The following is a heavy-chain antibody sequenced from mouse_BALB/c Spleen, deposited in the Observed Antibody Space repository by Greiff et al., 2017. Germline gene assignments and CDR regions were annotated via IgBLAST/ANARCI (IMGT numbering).Heavy chain of an antibody. CDR3: ARSKAYYRYDEGFAY. CDR2: ISSGSSTI. J-gene: IGHJ3*01. Sequence: EVQLVESGGGLVQPGGSRKLSCAASGFTFSSFGMHWVRQAPEKGLEWVAYISSGSSTIYYADTVKGRFTISRDNPKNTLFLQMTSLRSEDTAMYYCARSKAYYRYDEGFAYWGQGTLVTVSA. V-gene: IGHV5-17*02. CDR1: GFTFSSFG. D-gene: IGHD2-14*01.